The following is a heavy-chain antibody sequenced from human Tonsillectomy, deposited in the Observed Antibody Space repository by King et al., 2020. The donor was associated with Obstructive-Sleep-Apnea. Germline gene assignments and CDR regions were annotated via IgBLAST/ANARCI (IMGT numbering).Heavy chain of an antibody. D-gene: IGHD3-9*01. V-gene: IGHV4-59*08. J-gene: IGHJ4*02. CDR2: IYYSGST. CDR3: ARCDPDDYDILTGNFDY. CDR1: GGSISSYY. Sequence: HVQLQESGPGLVKPSETLSLTCTVSGGSISSYYRSWIRQPPGKGLEWIGYIYYSGSTNYNPSLKSRVTISVDTSKNQFSLKLSSVTAADTAVYYCARCDPDDYDILTGNFDYWGQGTLVTVSS.